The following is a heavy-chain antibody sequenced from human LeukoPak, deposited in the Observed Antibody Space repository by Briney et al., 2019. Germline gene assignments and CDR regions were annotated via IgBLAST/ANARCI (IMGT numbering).Heavy chain of an antibody. V-gene: IGHV4-34*01. CDR3: ARVLTRYFQH. Sequence: SETLSLTCAVYGGSFSGYYWSWIRQPPGKGPEWIGEINHSGSTNYNPSLKSRVTISVDTSKNQFSLKLSSVTAADTAVYYCARVLTRYFQHWGQGTLVTVSS. J-gene: IGHJ1*01. CDR1: GGSFSGYY. CDR2: INHSGST.